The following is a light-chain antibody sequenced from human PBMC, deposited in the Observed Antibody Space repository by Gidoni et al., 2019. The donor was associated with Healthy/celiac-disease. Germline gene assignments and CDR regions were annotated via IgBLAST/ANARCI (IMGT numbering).Light chain of an antibody. V-gene: IGLV1-40*01. CDR1: SSNIGAGYD. CDR3: QSYDSSRSGYGVV. CDR2: GNS. J-gene: IGLJ2*01. Sequence: QSVLTQPPSVSGAPGQRVAISCTGSSSNIGAGYDVHWYQQLPGTAPKLLIYGNSNRPSGVPDRFSGSKSGTSASLAITGLQAEDEDDYYCQSYDSSRSGYGVVFGGGTKLTVL.